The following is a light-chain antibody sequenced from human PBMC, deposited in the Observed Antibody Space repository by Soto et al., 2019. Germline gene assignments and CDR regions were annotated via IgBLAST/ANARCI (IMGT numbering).Light chain of an antibody. CDR2: LNSDGSH. V-gene: IGLV4-69*01. J-gene: IGLJ1*01. Sequence: QPVLTQSPSASASLGASVKLTCTLSSGHSSYAIAWHQQQPEKGPRYLMKLNSDGSHSKADGIPDRFSGSSSGAERYLTISSLQSEDEADYYCQTWGTGIHYVFGTGTKVTVL. CDR3: QTWGTGIHYV. CDR1: SGHSSYA.